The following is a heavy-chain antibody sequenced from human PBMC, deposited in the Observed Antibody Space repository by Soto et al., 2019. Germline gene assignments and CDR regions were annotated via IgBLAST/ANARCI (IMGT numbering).Heavy chain of an antibody. CDR2: IYNSGST. J-gene: IGHJ4*02. CDR3: ARLSGDWTTLL. CDR1: GGSISSYY. D-gene: IGHD2-21*02. V-gene: IGHV4-59*08. Sequence: PSETLSLTCTVSGGSISSYYWSWSRQPPGKGLEWIGYIYNSGSTNYNPSLKSRVTISVDTSKNHFSLKLSSVTAADTAVYYCARLSGDWTTLLWGRGTLVTVSS.